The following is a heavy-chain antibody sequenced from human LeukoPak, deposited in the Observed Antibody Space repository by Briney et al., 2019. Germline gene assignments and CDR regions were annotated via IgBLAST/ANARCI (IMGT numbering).Heavy chain of an antibody. J-gene: IGHJ4*02. D-gene: IGHD3-22*01. CDR3: ARGDSSGYSKGFDY. CDR1: GYTFTSYD. V-gene: IGHV1-8*01. Sequence: ASVKVSCTASGYTFTSYDINWVRQATGQGLEWMGWMNPNSGNTGYAQKFQGRVTMTRNTSISTAYMELSSLRSEDTAVYYCARGDSSGYSKGFDYWGQGTLVTVSS. CDR2: MNPNSGNT.